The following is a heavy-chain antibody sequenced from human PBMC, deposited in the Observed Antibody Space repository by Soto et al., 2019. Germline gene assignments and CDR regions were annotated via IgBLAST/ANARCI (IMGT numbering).Heavy chain of an antibody. Sequence: PSATLSLTCAVYGGSFSGYYWSWIRQPPGKGLEWIGEINHSGSTNYNPSLKSRVTISVDTSKNQFSLKLSSVTAADTAVYYCARGYGDYLYWGQGTLVTVSS. V-gene: IGHV4-34*01. J-gene: IGHJ4*02. D-gene: IGHD4-17*01. CDR2: INHSGST. CDR3: ARGYGDYLY. CDR1: GGSFSGYY.